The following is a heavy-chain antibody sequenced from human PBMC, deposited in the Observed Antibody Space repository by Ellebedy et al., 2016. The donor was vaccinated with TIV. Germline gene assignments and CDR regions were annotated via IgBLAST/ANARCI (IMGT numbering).Heavy chain of an antibody. J-gene: IGHJ6*02. CDR2: IWYDGSKK. CDR1: GFTFSSYG. V-gene: IGHV3-33*08. D-gene: IGHD6-19*01. Sequence: GESLKISCSASGFTFSSYGMHWVRQAPGKGLVWVAVIWYDGSKKYYADSVKGRFTISRDNSKNTLYLQMNSLRVEDTAVYYCARDQGSGWYYMDVWGQGTTVTVSS. CDR3: ARDQGSGWYYMDV.